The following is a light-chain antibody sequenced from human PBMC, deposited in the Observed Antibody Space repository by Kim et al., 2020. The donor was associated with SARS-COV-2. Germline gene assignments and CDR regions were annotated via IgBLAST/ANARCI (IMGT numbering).Light chain of an antibody. CDR3: QHYSSSPPAYT. Sequence: ELVLTQSPGTLSLSPGERATLSCRASQSVSSNYLAWYQQKPGQAPRLLMSGASSRATGIPDRFSGSGSGTDFTLTISRLEPEDFAVYYCQHYSSSPPAYTFGQGTKLEIK. CDR1: QSVSSNY. V-gene: IGKV3-20*01. J-gene: IGKJ2*01. CDR2: GAS.